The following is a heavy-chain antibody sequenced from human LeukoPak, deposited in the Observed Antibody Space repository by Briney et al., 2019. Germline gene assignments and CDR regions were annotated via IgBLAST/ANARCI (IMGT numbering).Heavy chain of an antibody. CDR1: GYTFTSYD. CDR3: ARGFYCTSTGCYAQYFDY. J-gene: IGHJ4*02. D-gene: IGHD2-2*01. V-gene: IGHV1-8*01. Sequence: ASVKVSCKASGYTFTSYDINWVRQATGQGLEWMGWMNPNSGNTGYAQKFQGRVNMTRNTSTSTAYMELSSLRSEDTAVYYCARGFYCTSTGCYAQYFDYWGQGALVTVSS. CDR2: MNPNSGNT.